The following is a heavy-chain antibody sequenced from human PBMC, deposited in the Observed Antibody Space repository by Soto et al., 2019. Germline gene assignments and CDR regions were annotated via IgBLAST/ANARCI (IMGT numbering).Heavy chain of an antibody. D-gene: IGHD2-15*01. CDR1: GDSISSPNW. Sequence: QVQLQDSGPGLVKPSGTLSLTCGISGDSISSPNWWTWVRQPPGEGLEWIGEIYHSGSTNYNPSLKSRVTISLDKSKNQFSLRLRSLTAADTAIYYCARHEDYSPFDYWGQGILVTVSS. J-gene: IGHJ4*02. CDR3: ARHEDYSPFDY. CDR2: IYHSGST. V-gene: IGHV4-4*02.